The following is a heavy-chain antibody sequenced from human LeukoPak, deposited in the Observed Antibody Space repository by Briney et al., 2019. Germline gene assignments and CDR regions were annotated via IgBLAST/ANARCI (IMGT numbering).Heavy chain of an antibody. CDR2: INPSSGGT. D-gene: IGHD4-23*01. CDR3: ARDWANSNDFDY. V-gene: IGHV1-2*02. CDR1: GYTFTGYY. J-gene: IGHJ4*02. Sequence: GASVKVSCKASGYTFTGYYMHWVRQAPGQGLEWMGWINPSSGGTNYAQKFQGRVTMTRDTSISTAYMELSRLRSDDTAVYYCARDWANSNDFDYWGQGTLVTVSS.